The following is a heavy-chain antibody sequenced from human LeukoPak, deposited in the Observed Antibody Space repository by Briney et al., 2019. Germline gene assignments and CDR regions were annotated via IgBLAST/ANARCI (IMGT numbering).Heavy chain of an antibody. V-gene: IGHV3-33*03. CDR3: AKDLSRGDYGDYFDC. CDR1: GGTFSHYG. J-gene: IGHJ4*02. CDR2: IWYDGSNK. Sequence: GRSLRLSCAASGGTFSHYGRHWVRQAPGKGLESVAVIWYDGSNKYYAGSVKGRFTISRDNSKSTLYLQMNSLRAEDTAVYYCAKDLSRGDYGDYFDCWGQGTLVTVSS. D-gene: IGHD4-17*01.